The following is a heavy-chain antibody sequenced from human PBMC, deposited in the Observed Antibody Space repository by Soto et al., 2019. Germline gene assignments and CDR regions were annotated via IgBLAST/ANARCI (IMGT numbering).Heavy chain of an antibody. Sequence: PSETLSLTCSVCGGSISDTNYYWAWIRQPPGEGLEWIASIYHSGTIYYNPSLKSRLTISVDTSKNQFSLSLSSVTAADTAVYYCARASLAPAAVHDAFDMWGQGTMVTVSS. CDR1: GGSISDTNYY. D-gene: IGHD2-2*01. J-gene: IGHJ3*02. CDR3: ARASLAPAAVHDAFDM. CDR2: IYHSGTI. V-gene: IGHV4-39*01.